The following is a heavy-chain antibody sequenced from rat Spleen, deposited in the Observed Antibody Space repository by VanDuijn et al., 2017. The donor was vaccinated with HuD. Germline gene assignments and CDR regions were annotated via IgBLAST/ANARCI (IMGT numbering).Heavy chain of an antibody. J-gene: IGHJ4*01. Sequence: EVQLVESGGGLVQPGRSMKLSCAASGFTFSDYNMAWVRQAPKKGLEWVAIISYDGSSIYYRDSVKGRFTISRDNAKNTLYLQMDSLRSEDTATYYCARHNSGYGVMDAWGQGASVTVSS. CDR3: ARHNSGYGVMDA. CDR1: GFTFSDYN. V-gene: IGHV5-7*01. D-gene: IGHD4-3*01. CDR2: ISYDGSSI.